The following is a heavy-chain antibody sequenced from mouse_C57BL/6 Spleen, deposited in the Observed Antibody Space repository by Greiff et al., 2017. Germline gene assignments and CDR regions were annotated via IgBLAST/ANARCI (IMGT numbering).Heavy chain of an antibody. V-gene: IGHV1-15*01. Sequence: QVQLQQSGAELVRPGASVTLSCKASGYTFTDYEMHWVKQTPVHGLEWIGAIDPETGGTAYNQKFKGKAILTADKSSSTAYMELRSLTSEDSAVYYCTRKGGYGGYFDVWGTGTTVTVSS. CDR1: GYTFTDYE. CDR3: TRKGGYGGYFDV. D-gene: IGHD3-1*01. CDR2: IDPETGGT. J-gene: IGHJ1*03.